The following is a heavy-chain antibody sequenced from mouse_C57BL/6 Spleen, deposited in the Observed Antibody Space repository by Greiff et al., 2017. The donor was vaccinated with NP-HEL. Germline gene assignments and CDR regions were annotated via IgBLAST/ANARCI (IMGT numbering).Heavy chain of an antibody. Sequence: VQRVESGAELVKPGASVKLSCKASGYTFTSYWMHWVKPRPGQGLEWIGMIHPNSGSTNYNEKFKSKATLTVDKSSSTAYMQLSSLTSEDSAVYYCARAPYDYYAMDYWGQGTSVTVSS. CDR1: GYTFTSYW. V-gene: IGHV1-64*01. J-gene: IGHJ4*01. CDR2: IHPNSGST. CDR3: ARAPYDYYAMDY.